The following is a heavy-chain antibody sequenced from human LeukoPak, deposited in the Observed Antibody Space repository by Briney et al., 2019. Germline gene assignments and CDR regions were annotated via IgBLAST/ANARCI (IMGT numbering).Heavy chain of an antibody. J-gene: IGHJ4*02. Sequence: GGPLRLSCAASGFTFSNAWMSWVRQAPGKGLEWVGRIKSISDGGTTDYAAPVKGRFTISRDDSKNTLYVQMNSLKTEDTAVYYCTTVGRGIAAAGSDYWGQGTLVTVSS. CDR2: IKSISDGGTT. D-gene: IGHD6-13*01. CDR1: GFTFSNAW. V-gene: IGHV3-15*01. CDR3: TTVGRGIAAAGSDY.